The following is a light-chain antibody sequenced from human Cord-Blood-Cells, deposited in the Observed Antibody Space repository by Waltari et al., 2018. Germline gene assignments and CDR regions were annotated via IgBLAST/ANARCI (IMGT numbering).Light chain of an antibody. CDR3: SSYTSSSTPYV. CDR1: SSYVGGYND. V-gene: IGLV2-14*01. Sequence: QSALTQPASVSGSPGQSITISCTGTSSYVGGYNDISWYQQHPGKAPKLMIYEVSNRPSGVSNRFSGSKSGNTASLTISGLQAEDEADYYCSSYTSSSTPYVFGTGTKVTVL. CDR2: EVS. J-gene: IGLJ1*01.